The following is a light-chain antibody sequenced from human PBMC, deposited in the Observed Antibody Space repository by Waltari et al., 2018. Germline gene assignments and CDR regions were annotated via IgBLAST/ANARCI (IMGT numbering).Light chain of an antibody. V-gene: IGKV1-33*01. J-gene: IGKJ3*01. Sequence: DIQMTQSPSSLSASVGDRVTITCQASQDISNYLNWYQQKPGKAPTLLIYDASNLETGVPSRFSGSGSGTDFTFTISSLQPEDIATYYCQQYDNLGFTFGPGTKVDIK. CDR2: DAS. CDR1: QDISNY. CDR3: QQYDNLGFT.